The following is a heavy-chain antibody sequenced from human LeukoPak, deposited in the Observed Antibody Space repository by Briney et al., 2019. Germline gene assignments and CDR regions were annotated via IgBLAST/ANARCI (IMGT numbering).Heavy chain of an antibody. CDR1: GFTFTSSA. CDR3: AADPYDYGDYVLGY. V-gene: IGHV1-58*01. CDR2: IVVGSGNT. J-gene: IGHJ4*02. Sequence: GTPVKGSCKASGFTFTSSAVQWVRQARGHRLEWIGWIVVGSGNTNYAQKFQERVTITRDMSTSTAYMELSSLRSEDTAVYYCAADPYDYGDYVLGYWGQGTLVTVSS. D-gene: IGHD4-17*01.